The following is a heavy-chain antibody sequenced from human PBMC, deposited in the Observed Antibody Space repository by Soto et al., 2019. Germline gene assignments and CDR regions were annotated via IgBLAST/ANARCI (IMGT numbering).Heavy chain of an antibody. CDR1: GYSFTNFH. Sequence: ASVKVSCKASGYSFTNFHIHWVRQAPGQGLEWMGMIDPSSGITRDAQRLQGRITMTRDASASTAYMELSSLRSEDTAVYYCARDLGLDAIRSPTYYYYYYMDVWGKGTTVTVSS. V-gene: IGHV1-46*01. CDR3: ARDLGLDAIRSPTYYYYYYMDV. CDR2: IDPSSGIT. D-gene: IGHD2-8*01. J-gene: IGHJ6*03.